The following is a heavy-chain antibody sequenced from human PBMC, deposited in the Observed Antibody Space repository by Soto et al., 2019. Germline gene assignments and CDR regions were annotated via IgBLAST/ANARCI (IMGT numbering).Heavy chain of an antibody. V-gene: IGHV3-48*03. Sequence: EAELVESGGGLVQPGGSLTLSCAASGFIFSDYEVDWVRQAPGRGPEWISYISDGGTTIYYAASVKGRFTISRDDAKKSLFLHINNVRVDDTAIYFCVKEYCTGVTCFDAFDLWGQGTVVTVSS. CDR3: VKEYCTGVTCFDAFDL. CDR2: ISDGGTTI. CDR1: GFIFSDYE. J-gene: IGHJ3*01. D-gene: IGHD2-8*02.